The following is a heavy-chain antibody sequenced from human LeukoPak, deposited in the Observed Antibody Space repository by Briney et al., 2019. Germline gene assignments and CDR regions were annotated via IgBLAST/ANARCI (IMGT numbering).Heavy chain of an antibody. CDR3: ARVWRGQPYFGMDV. V-gene: IGHV3-21*01. J-gene: IGHJ6*02. CDR2: ISSSSSYI. Sequence: GGSLRLSCAASGFTFSSYSMNWVRQAPGNGLEWVSSISSSSSYIYYADSVKGRFTISRDNAKNSLYLQMNSLRAEDTAVYYCARVWRGQPYFGMDVWGQGTTVTVSS. CDR1: GFTFSSYS. D-gene: IGHD3-16*01.